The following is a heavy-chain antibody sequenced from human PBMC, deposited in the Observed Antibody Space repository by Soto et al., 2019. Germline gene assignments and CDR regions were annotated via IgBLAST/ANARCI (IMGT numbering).Heavy chain of an antibody. CDR3: ARGPLVVLNYFES. CDR2: IFPLTDIP. CDR1: GGTFRNYP. J-gene: IGHJ4*02. V-gene: IGHV1-69*02. Sequence: QFQLVQSGTEVKKPGSSVKVSCKASGGTFRNYPINWVRQAPGQGLEWMGSIFPLTDIPDYAQNFQARLTLSADKSTSTAYMELSSLTSDDTAVYFCARGPLVVLNYFESWGQGTLVTVSS.